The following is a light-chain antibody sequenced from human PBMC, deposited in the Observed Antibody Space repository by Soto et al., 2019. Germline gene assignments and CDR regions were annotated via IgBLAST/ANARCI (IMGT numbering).Light chain of an antibody. Sequence: QSALTQPPSSSGSPGQSVTISCTGTSSDGGAYKYVSWYQQYPGKAPKLMIYEVSKLPSGVPDRFSGSKSGNTASLTVSGLQAEDEAVYYCTSYVGSDIWVFGGGTKVTVL. CDR2: EVS. J-gene: IGLJ3*02. CDR3: TSYVGSDIWV. CDR1: SSDGGAYKY. V-gene: IGLV2-8*01.